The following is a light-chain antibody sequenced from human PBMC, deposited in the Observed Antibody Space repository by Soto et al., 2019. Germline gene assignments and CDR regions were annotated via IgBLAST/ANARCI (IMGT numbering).Light chain of an antibody. CDR2: SNI. CDR1: GSNIGAGYD. V-gene: IGLV1-40*01. CDR3: QSFDNKPHVL. Sequence: QSVLTQPTSVSGAPGQRVTISCTGSGSNIGAGYDVHWYQLVSGTAPRLLIYSNINRPSGVPDLFSGSRSGASASLAITGLQAEDEAHYYFQSFDNKPHVLFGGGTKVTVL. J-gene: IGLJ3*02.